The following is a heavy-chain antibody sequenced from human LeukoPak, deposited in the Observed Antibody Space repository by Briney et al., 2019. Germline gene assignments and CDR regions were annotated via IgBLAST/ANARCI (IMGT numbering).Heavy chain of an antibody. V-gene: IGHV4-34*01. J-gene: IGHJ3*02. CDR1: GGSFSGYY. D-gene: IGHD2-15*01. CDR3: AREDCSGGDCYTFDI. CDR2: INHSGNT. Sequence: PSETLSLTCAVYGGSFSGYYWGWIRQPPGKGLEWIGEINHSGNTNYSPSLKSRATISVDTSKNQFSLKLNSVTAADTAVYFCAREDCSGGDCYTFDIWGRGTMVTVS.